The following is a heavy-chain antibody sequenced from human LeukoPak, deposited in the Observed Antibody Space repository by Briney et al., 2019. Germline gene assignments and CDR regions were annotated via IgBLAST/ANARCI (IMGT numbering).Heavy chain of an antibody. CDR2: ISAYNGNT. D-gene: IGHD3-22*01. J-gene: IGHJ1*01. CDR3: AREGGDRSGYYFQH. V-gene: IGHV1-18*01. CDR1: GYSFTNYG. Sequence: ASVKVSCKASGYSFTNYGISWVRQAPGQGLEWMGWISAYNGNTNYAQKLQGRVTMTTDTSTMTAYMELRSPRSDDTAVYYCAREGGDRSGYYFQHWGQGTLVTVSS.